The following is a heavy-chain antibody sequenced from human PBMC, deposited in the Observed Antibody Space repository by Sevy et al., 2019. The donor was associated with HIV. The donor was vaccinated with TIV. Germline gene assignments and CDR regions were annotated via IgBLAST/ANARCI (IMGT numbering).Heavy chain of an antibody. V-gene: IGHV4-59*01. CDR3: ARSINYGSGSSFDY. D-gene: IGHD3-10*01. CDR1: GGSISSYY. J-gene: IGHJ4*02. Sequence: SETLSLTCTVSGGSISSYYWSWIRQPPGKGLEWIGYIYYSGSTNYHPSLKSRVTISVDTSKNQFSLKLSSVTAADTAVYYCARSINYGSGSSFDYWGQGTLVTVSS. CDR2: IYYSGST.